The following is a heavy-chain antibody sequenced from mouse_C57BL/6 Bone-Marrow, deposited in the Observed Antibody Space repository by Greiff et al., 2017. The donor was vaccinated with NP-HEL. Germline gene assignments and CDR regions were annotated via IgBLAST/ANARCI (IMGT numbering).Heavy chain of an antibody. V-gene: IGHV5-9-1*02. Sequence: EVKLMESGEGLVKPGGSLKLSCAASGFTFSSYAMSWVRQTPEKRLEWVAYISSGGDYIYYADTVKGRFTISRDNARNTLYLQMSSLKSEDTAMYYCTRDASHYYGSSHWYFDVWGTGTTVTVSS. J-gene: IGHJ1*03. CDR3: TRDASHYYGSSHWYFDV. CDR2: ISSGGDYI. D-gene: IGHD1-1*01. CDR1: GFTFSSYA.